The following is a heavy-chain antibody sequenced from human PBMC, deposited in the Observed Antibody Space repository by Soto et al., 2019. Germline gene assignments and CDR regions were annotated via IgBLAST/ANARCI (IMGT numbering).Heavy chain of an antibody. CDR1: GFTVSNNY. D-gene: IGHD6-19*01. J-gene: IGHJ6*02. CDR2: IYSGGRT. Sequence: EVQLVESGGGLVQPGGSLRLSCAASGFTVSNNYMSWVRQAPGKGLEWFSVIYSGGRTYYADSVKGRFTISRHNSKNTLYLQMDSLRVEDTAVYYCARTGIAVAAYGMDVWGQGTTVTVSS. CDR3: ARTGIAVAAYGMDV. V-gene: IGHV3-53*04.